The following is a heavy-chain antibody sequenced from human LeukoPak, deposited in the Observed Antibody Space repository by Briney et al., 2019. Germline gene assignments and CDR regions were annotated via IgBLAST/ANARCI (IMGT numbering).Heavy chain of an antibody. CDR2: MNPNSGNT. Sequence: EALVKVSCKASGYTFTSYDINWVRQATGQGLEWMGWMNPNSGNTGYAQKFQGRVTMTRNTSISTAYMELSSLRSEDTAVYYCARGLKSLRIAARRREGYYFDYWGQGTLVTVSS. D-gene: IGHD6-25*01. J-gene: IGHJ4*02. CDR3: ARGLKSLRIAARRREGYYFDY. CDR1: GYTFTSYD. V-gene: IGHV1-8*01.